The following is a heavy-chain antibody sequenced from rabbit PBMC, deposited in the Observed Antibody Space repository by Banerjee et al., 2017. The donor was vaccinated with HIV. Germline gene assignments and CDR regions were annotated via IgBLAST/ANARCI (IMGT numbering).Heavy chain of an antibody. J-gene: IGHJ3*01. CDR1: GIDFSTYYY. Sequence: QQQLEESGGGLVKPGGTLTLTCTASGIDFSTYYYMCWVRQAPGKGLELIACIYTTSDSTWYASWVNGRFTISRSPSLNTVHLKMTSLTAADTATYFCARAGYEDYGDYVGRLDLWGQGTLVTVS. D-gene: IGHD2-1*01. CDR3: ARAGYEDYGDYVGRLDL. V-gene: IGHV1S43*01. CDR2: IYTTSDST.